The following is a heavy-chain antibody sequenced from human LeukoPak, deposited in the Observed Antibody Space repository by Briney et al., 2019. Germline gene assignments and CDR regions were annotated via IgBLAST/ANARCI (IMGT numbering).Heavy chain of an antibody. V-gene: IGHV4-4*02. J-gene: IGHJ4*02. Sequence: PSGTLSLTCAVPGGSISSSNWWSWVRQPPGKGLEWIGEIYHSGSTNYNPSLKSRVTISVDKSKNQFSLKLSSVTAADAAVYYCARRSRSSWVVGSYFDYWGQGTLVTVSS. CDR1: GGSISSSNW. D-gene: IGHD2-15*01. CDR3: ARRSRSSWVVGSYFDY. CDR2: IYHSGST.